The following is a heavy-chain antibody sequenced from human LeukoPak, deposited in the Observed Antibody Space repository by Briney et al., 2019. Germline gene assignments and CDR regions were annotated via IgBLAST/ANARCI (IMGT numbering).Heavy chain of an antibody. CDR3: AKDGSGSYYYYYYGMDV. CDR1: GLTFRDYW. D-gene: IGHD3-10*01. Sequence: PGGSLRLSCAASGLTFRDYWMSWVRQAPGKGLEWVAVISYDGSNKYYADSVKGRFTISRDNSKNTLYLQMNSLRAEDTAVYYCAKDGSGSYYYYYYGMDVWGQGTTVTVSS. J-gene: IGHJ6*02. CDR2: ISYDGSNK. V-gene: IGHV3-30*18.